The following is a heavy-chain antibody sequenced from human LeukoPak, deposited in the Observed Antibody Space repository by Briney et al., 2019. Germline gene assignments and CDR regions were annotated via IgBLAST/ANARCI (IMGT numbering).Heavy chain of an antibody. V-gene: IGHV4-59*08. Sequence: SETLSLTCTVSGGSISSYYWSWIRQPPGKGLEWIGSIYYSGSTYYNPSLKSRVTISVDTSKNQFSLKLNSVTATDTAVYYCARHYGPWGQGTLVTVSS. CDR3: ARHYGP. CDR1: GGSISSYY. J-gene: IGHJ4*02. D-gene: IGHD3-10*01. CDR2: IYYSGST.